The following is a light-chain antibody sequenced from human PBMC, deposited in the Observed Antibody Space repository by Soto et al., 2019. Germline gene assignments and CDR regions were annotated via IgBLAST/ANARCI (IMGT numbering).Light chain of an antibody. CDR3: SCYTSTSTGHVV. Sequence: QSALTQPASVSGSPGQSITISCSGTSSDVGGYNYVSWYQQHPGQAPKLMIYDVSDRPSGFSNRVSVSESGNTASLTLSGIRAEDEAEDYYSCYTSTSTGHVVFGTGTKLTVL. V-gene: IGLV2-14*01. CDR1: SSDVGGYNY. J-gene: IGLJ2*01. CDR2: DVS.